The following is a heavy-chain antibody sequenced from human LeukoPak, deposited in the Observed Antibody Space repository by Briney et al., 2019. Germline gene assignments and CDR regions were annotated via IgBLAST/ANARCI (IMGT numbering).Heavy chain of an antibody. V-gene: IGHV1-18*04. CDR1: GYTFTSYG. Sequence: ASVKVSCKGSGYTFTSYGISWVRQAPGEGLEWMGWISADNGNTSYEQKFQGRVTMTTDTSTNTAYMELRSLRSDDTAVYYCARGPRRQQLVRDNWFDPWGQGTLVTVSS. J-gene: IGHJ5*02. CDR3: ARGPRRQQLVRDNWFDP. CDR2: ISADNGNT. D-gene: IGHD6-13*01.